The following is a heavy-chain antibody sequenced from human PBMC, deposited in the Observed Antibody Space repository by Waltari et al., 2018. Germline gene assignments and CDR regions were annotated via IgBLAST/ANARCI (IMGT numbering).Heavy chain of an antibody. D-gene: IGHD6-19*01. CDR3: VKSEISGWYVMDS. Sequence: QLLESGGGLAQPGGSLRLSCAASGLVFNIYAMSWVRQSPGKGLEWVSGISSKGDTTYHADSVKGRFTISRDNSKNSLFLEMNNLRGDDTAIYYCVKSEISGWYVMDSWGQGTLVSVSS. J-gene: IGHJ4*02. CDR1: GLVFNIYA. CDR2: ISSKGDTT. V-gene: IGHV3-23*01.